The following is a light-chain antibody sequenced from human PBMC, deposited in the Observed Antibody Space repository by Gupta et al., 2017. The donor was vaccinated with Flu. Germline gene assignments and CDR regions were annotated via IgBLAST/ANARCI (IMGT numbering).Light chain of an antibody. Sequence: DMVLTHSPGTLCLSPRERATSSCSASHSVSSSYLVWYQKKPGQGPRLLIYGASSRATGIPERFSGSGSGTDFTLTISRLEPEDFAMYYCQQYGSSPYSFGQGTKLEIK. J-gene: IGKJ2*03. V-gene: IGKV3-20*01. CDR2: GAS. CDR1: HSVSSSY. CDR3: QQYGSSPYS.